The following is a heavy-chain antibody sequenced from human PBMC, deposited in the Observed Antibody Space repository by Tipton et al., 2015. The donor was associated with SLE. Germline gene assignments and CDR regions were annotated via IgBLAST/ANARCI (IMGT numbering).Heavy chain of an antibody. J-gene: IGHJ2*01. CDR3: AKAGYCSSTSYLGGWYFDL. Sequence: RSLRLSCAASGFTFDDYAMHWVRQAPGKGLEWVSGISWNSGSIGYADSVKGRFTISRDNAKNSLYLQMNSLRAEDTALYYCAKAGYCSSTSYLGGWYFDLWGRGTLVTVSS. D-gene: IGHD2-2*01. CDR1: GFTFDDYA. V-gene: IGHV3-9*01. CDR2: ISWNSGSI.